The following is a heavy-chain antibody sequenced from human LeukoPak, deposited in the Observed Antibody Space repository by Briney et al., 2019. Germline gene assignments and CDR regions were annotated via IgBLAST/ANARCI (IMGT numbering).Heavy chain of an antibody. D-gene: IGHD6-19*01. CDR2: ISGSGGST. J-gene: IGHJ4*02. CDR3: AKSAVAGTIPNDY. CDR1: GFTFISYA. V-gene: IGHV3-23*01. Sequence: GGSLRLFCAASGFTFISYAMSWLRRAPGKGLDLLSAISGSGGSTYYADSMKGRFTISRDNSKNTLYLQMNSLRAEDTAVYYCAKSAVAGTIPNDYWGQGTLVTVSS.